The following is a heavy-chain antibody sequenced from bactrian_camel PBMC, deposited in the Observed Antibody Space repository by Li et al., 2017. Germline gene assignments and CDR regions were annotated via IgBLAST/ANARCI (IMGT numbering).Heavy chain of an antibody. CDR1: ASTHTNGGC. V-gene: IGHV3S6*01. CDR2: LYCTSSDT. D-gene: IGHD1*01. CDR3: ATAAFGY. Sequence: VQLVESGGGSVEAGGSLRLSCTADASTHTNGGCVAWFREAPGKEREGVSLYCTSSDTSTIAASVKGRFTISRDNAKNTMYLQMSSLEPEDTAVYYCATAAFGYWGQGTQVTVS. J-gene: IGHJ4*01.